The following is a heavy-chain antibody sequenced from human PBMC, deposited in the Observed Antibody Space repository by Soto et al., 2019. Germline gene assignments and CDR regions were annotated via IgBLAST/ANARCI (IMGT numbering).Heavy chain of an antibody. V-gene: IGHV3-33*01. D-gene: IGHD3-10*01. CDR1: GFTFSSYG. Sequence: HPGGSLSLSCAASGFTFSSYGMHWVRQAPGKGLEWVAVIWYDGSNKYYADSVKGRFTISRDNSKNTLYLQMNSLRAEDTAVYYCARPTMVRGVSAYYFDYWGQGTLVTVSS. CDR3: ARPTMVRGVSAYYFDY. J-gene: IGHJ4*02. CDR2: IWYDGSNK.